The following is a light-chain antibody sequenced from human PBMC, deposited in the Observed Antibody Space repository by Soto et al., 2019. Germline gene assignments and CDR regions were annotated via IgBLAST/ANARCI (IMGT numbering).Light chain of an antibody. CDR3: QQYYSYPRT. Sequence: AIRMTQSPPSLSASTGDRVTITCRASQGISSYLAWYQQKPGKAPKLLIYAASTLQSGVPSRFSGSGSGTDFTLTISCLQSEDFATYYCQQYYSYPRTFGPGTKVVIK. V-gene: IGKV1-8*01. CDR1: QGISSY. CDR2: AAS. J-gene: IGKJ3*01.